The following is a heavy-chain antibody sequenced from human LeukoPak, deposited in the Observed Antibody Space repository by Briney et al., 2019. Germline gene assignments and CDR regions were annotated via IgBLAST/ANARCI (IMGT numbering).Heavy chain of an antibody. CDR1: GHTFTSYG. D-gene: IGHD5-18*01. J-gene: IGHJ4*02. CDR3: ARDTAMGSRFDY. CDR2: ISAYNGNT. V-gene: IGHV1-18*01. Sequence: ASVKVSCKASGHTFTSYGISWVRQAPGQGLEWMGWISAYNGNTNYAQKLQGRVTMTTDTSTSTAYMELRSPRSDDTAVYYCARDTAMGSRFDYWGQGTLVTVSS.